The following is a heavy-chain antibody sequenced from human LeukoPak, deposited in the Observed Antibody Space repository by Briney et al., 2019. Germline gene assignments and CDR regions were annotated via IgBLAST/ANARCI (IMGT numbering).Heavy chain of an antibody. CDR3: ARASLIAAGDAFDI. V-gene: IGHV4-59*01. D-gene: IGHD6-13*01. CDR2: IYYSGST. CDR1: GGSISSYY. Sequence: SETLSLSCTVSGGSISSYYWGWIRQPPGKGLEWIGYIYYSGSTNYNPSLKSRVTISVDTSKNQFSLKLSSVTAADTAVYYCARASLIAAGDAFDIWGQGTMVTVSS. J-gene: IGHJ3*02.